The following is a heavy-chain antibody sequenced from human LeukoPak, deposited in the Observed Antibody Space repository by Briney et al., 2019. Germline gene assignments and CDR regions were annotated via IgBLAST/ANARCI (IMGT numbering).Heavy chain of an antibody. D-gene: IGHD1-26*01. CDR1: GYTFTGYY. CDR2: INPNSGGT. CDR3: ARGRSLYSGSYEEINWFDP. Sequence: ASVKVSCKASGYTFTGYYMHWVRQAPGQGLEWMGRINPNSGGTNYAQKFHGRVTMTRDTSISTAYMELSRLRSDDTAVYYCARGRSLYSGSYEEINWFDPWGQGTLVTVSS. J-gene: IGHJ5*02. V-gene: IGHV1-2*06.